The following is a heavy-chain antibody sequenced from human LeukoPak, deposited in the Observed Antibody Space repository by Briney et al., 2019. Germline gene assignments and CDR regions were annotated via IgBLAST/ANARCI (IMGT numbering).Heavy chain of an antibody. J-gene: IGHJ3*02. Sequence: SVKVSCXASGGTFSSYAISWVRQAPGQGLVWMGGIIPIFGTANYAQKFRGRVTITADESTSTAYMELSSLRSEDTAVYYCARGNPTEGAFDIWGQGTMVTVSS. CDR1: GGTFSSYA. V-gene: IGHV1-69*13. CDR2: IIPIFGTA. CDR3: ARGNPTEGAFDI. D-gene: IGHD1-14*01.